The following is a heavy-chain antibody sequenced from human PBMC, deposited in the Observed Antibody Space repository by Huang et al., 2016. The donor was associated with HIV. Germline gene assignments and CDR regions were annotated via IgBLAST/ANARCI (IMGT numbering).Heavy chain of an antibody. V-gene: IGHV3-23*01. CDR1: GFTFSSYA. Sequence: EVLLLESGGGLVQPGGSLRLSCVASGFTFSSYAMSWVRQAPGEWLVWVSGITDGINNRYYAHSVKGRFAVSRDDSTNTLYLQMNSLRAEDTAVYYCAKDADTSGYDVLGPFGSWGQGTLVTVSS. CDR2: ITDGINNR. CDR3: AKDADTSGYDVLGPFGS. D-gene: IGHD3-3*01. J-gene: IGHJ4*02.